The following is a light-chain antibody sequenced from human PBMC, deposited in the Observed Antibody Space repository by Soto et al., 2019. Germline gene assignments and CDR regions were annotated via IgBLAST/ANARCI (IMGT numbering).Light chain of an antibody. J-gene: IGKJ1*01. CDR3: QHYNNGVT. Sequence: EIVMTQSPATLSVSPGERATLSCRACQSVSSNLAWYQQKPGQAPRLLIYGASTRATGIPARFSGSGSGTEFTLTMSSLQSEDFAVYYCQHYNNGVTFGQGTKVEIK. CDR1: QSVSSN. CDR2: GAS. V-gene: IGKV3-15*01.